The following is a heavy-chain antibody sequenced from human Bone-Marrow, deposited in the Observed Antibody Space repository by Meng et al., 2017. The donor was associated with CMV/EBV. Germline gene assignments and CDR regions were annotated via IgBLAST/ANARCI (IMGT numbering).Heavy chain of an antibody. CDR2: IKQDGYEK. Sequence: GESLKISCAASGFTFSSYWMSWVRQAPGKGLEWVANIKQDGYEKYSVDSVRGRFTISRDNAKNSLYLQMNSLRAEDTAVYYCARYDFWSGYFHYWGQGTLVTVSS. J-gene: IGHJ4*02. D-gene: IGHD3-3*01. CDR3: ARYDFWSGYFHY. V-gene: IGHV3-7*01. CDR1: GFTFSSYW.